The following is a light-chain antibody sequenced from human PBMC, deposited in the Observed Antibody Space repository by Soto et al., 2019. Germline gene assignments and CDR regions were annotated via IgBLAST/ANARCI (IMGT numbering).Light chain of an antibody. CDR3: AAWDDSLNGRV. J-gene: IGLJ1*01. V-gene: IGLV1-44*01. CDR2: SND. CDR1: SSNIGGNT. Sequence: QPVLTQPPSASGTPGQRVAISCSGSSSNIGGNTVNWYQQLPGTAPKLLIYSNDQRPSGVPDRFSGSKSGTSASLAISGLQSEDAADYYCAAWDDSLNGRVFGTGTKLTV.